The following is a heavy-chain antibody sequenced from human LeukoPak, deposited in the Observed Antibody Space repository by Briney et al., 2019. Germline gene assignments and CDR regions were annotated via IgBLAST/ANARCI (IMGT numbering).Heavy chain of an antibody. D-gene: IGHD5-12*01. CDR3: ARGLSRLPSGGY. J-gene: IGHJ4*02. Sequence: SETLSLTCTVSGGSISSSFYYWSWIRQPPGKGLQWIGEINHSGSTNYNTSLKSRVTISIDTFKNQFSLKLSSVTAADTAVYYCARGLSRLPSGGYWGQGTLVTVSS. V-gene: IGHV4-39*07. CDR2: INHSGST. CDR1: GGSISSSFYY.